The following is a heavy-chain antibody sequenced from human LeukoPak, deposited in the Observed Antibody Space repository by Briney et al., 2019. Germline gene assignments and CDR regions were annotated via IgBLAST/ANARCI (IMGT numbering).Heavy chain of an antibody. D-gene: IGHD1-7*01. CDR2: IYWDDDK. Sequence: ESGPTLVKPTQTLTLTCTFSGFSLSTSGVGVGWIRQPPGKALEWLALIYWDDDKRYSPSLKSRLTITKDTSKNQVVLTMTNMDPVDTATYYCAHSMEELELAAGGWFDPWGQGTLVTVSS. V-gene: IGHV2-5*02. CDR1: GFSLSTSGVG. J-gene: IGHJ5*02. CDR3: AHSMEELELAAGGWFDP.